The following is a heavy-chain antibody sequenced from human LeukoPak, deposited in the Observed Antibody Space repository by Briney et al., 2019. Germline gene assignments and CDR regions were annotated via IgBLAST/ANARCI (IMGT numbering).Heavy chain of an antibody. J-gene: IGHJ4*02. CDR3: AREVYYYGSGSYSDY. CDR1: GYTFPNYG. CDR2: INPNSGGT. Sequence: ASVKVSCKAPGYTFPNYGISWVRQAPGQGLEWMGWINPNSGGTNYAQKLQGRVTMTRDTSISTAYMELSRLRSDDTAVYYCAREVYYYGSGSYSDYWGQGTLVTVSS. D-gene: IGHD3-10*01. V-gene: IGHV1-2*02.